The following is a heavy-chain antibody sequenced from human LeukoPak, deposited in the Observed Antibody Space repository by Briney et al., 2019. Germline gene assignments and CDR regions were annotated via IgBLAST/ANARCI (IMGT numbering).Heavy chain of an antibody. J-gene: IGHJ6*02. CDR2: IKQDGSEK. CDR1: GFTFSSYA. CDR3: VRFYGSGGLGMDV. D-gene: IGHD3-10*01. Sequence: GGSLRLSCAASGFTFSSYAMHWVRQAPGKGLEWVANIKQDGSEKYYVDSVKGRFTISRDNAKNSLYLQMNSLRPQDTAVYYCVRFYGSGGLGMDVWGQGTTVTVSS. V-gene: IGHV3-7*01.